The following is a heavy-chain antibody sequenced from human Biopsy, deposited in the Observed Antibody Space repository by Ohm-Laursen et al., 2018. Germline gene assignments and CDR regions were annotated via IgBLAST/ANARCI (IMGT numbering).Heavy chain of an antibody. J-gene: IGHJ6*02. Sequence: SETLSLTWAVNGESFNGYYWSWIRQTPGKGLEWIGEINHRGRTNYNPSLKSRVTISVDPSKNHFSLKVRSVTAADTAVYYCVRGVDYYDPYHYYALDVWGQGTTVTVSS. CDR1: GESFNGYY. CDR2: INHRGRT. CDR3: VRGVDYYDPYHYYALDV. V-gene: IGHV4-34*01. D-gene: IGHD3-22*01.